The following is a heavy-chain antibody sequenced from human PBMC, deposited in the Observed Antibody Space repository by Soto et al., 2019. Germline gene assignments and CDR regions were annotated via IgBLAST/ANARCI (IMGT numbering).Heavy chain of an antibody. D-gene: IGHD4-4*01. V-gene: IGHV1-46*01. J-gene: IGHJ4*02. CDR2: INPSGGST. CDR3: ARAQRRYGGNYGH. Sequence: ASVKVPCKASGYTFTSYYIQWVRQAPGQGLEWMGIINPSGGSTSYAQKFQGRVTMTRDTSTSTVYMELSSLRSEDTAVYYCARAQRRYGGNYGHWGQGTLVTVSS. CDR1: GYTFTSYY.